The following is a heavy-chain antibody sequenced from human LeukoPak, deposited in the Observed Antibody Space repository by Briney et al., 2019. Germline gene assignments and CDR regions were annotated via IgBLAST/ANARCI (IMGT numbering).Heavy chain of an antibody. CDR1: GFTFSSYG. CDR3: AKDRWGVRGVISGPLWFDY. D-gene: IGHD3-10*01. V-gene: IGHV3-30*02. CDR2: IRYDGSNK. J-gene: IGHJ4*02. Sequence: GGSLRLSCAASGFTFSSYGMHWVRQAPGKGLEWVAFIRYDGSNKYYADSVKGRFTISRDNSKNTLYLQMNSLRAEDTAVYYCAKDRWGVRGVISGPLWFDYWGQGTLVTVSS.